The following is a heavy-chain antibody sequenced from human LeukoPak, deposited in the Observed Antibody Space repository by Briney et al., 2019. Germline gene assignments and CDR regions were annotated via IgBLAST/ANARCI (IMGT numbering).Heavy chain of an antibody. V-gene: IGHV1-8*03. D-gene: IGHD3-9*01. CDR1: GYTFSSYD. Sequence: ASVKVSCKASGYTFSSYDINWVRQATGQGLEWMGWMNPNSGNTGYTQEFQGRVTITRNTFISTAYMELSSLTSEDTAVYYCARQYSDILTGYHRGELYWYFDLWGRGTLVTVSS. J-gene: IGHJ2*01. CDR3: ARQYSDILTGYHRGELYWYFDL. CDR2: MNPNSGNT.